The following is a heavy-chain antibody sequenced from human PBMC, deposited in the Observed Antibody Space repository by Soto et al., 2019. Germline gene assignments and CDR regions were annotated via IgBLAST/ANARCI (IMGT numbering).Heavy chain of an antibody. J-gene: IGHJ3*02. CDR3: AAYTAMLKGDDFAI. CDR2: IYHSGNT. Sequence: ETRSANCAVSGCSSNTTTTGCYGRRAPGKGLEWIGEIYHSGNTNPTPSLKSRVTISVDKSKNQFSLKLTSVTAADTAVYYCAAYTAMLKGDDFAIWGQGTMVTV. D-gene: IGHD5-18*01. CDR1: GCSSNTTTT. V-gene: IGHV4-4*02.